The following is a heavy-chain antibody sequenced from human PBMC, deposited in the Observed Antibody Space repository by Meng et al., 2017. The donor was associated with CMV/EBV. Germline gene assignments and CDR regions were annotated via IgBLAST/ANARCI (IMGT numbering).Heavy chain of an antibody. J-gene: IGHJ6*02. CDR1: GFTVSSNY. CDR2: IYSGGST. Sequence: GESLKISCAASGFTVSSNYMSWVRQAPGKGLEWVSVIYSGGSTYYADSVKGRFTISRDNSKNTLYLQMNSLRAEDTAVYYCARDRRGYSYGYYYYGMDVWGQGTTVTVSS. V-gene: IGHV3-53*01. CDR3: ARDRRGYSYGYYYYGMDV. D-gene: IGHD5-18*01.